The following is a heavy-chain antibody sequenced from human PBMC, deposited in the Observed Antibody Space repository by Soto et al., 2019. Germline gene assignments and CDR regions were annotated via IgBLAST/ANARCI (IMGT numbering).Heavy chain of an antibody. CDR2: IYYSRST. CDR3: ARRYGGNFDY. Sequence: SETLSLTCAVSGGSISSGGYYWSWIQQPPGKGLEWIGYIYYSRSTNYNPSLKSRVTISVDTSKNQFSLKLSSVTAADTAVYYCARRYGGNFDYWGQGTLVTVSS. D-gene: IGHD3-16*01. CDR1: GGSISSGGYY. V-gene: IGHV4-61*08. J-gene: IGHJ4*02.